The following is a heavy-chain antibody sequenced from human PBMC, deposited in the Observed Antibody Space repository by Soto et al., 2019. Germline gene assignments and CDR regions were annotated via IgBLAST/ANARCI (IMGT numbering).Heavy chain of an antibody. D-gene: IGHD3-3*01. CDR2: IYHSGST. V-gene: IGHV4-4*02. Sequence: KSSESPSLTCAVSSGSISSSNWWSWVRKPPGKGLEWIGEIYHSGSTNYNPSLKSRVTISVDKSKNQFSLKLSSVTAADTAVYYCARVGFLETLGGYYYYYMDVWGKGTTVTVSS. CDR3: ARVGFLETLGGYYYYYMDV. CDR1: SGSISSSNW. J-gene: IGHJ6*03.